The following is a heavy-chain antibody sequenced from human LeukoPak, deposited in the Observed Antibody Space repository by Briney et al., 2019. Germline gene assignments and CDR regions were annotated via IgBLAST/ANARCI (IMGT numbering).Heavy chain of an antibody. J-gene: IGHJ5*02. CDR2: IYYSGST. CDR1: GGSISSSSYY. Sequence: PSETLSLTCAVSGGSISSSSYYWGWIRQPPGKGLEWIGSIYYSGSTYYNPSLKSRVTISVDTSKNQFSLQLNSVTPEDTAVYYCASEKAAGRGGYNWSDPWGQGTLVTVSS. V-gene: IGHV4-39*01. CDR3: ASEKAAGRGGYNWSDP. D-gene: IGHD6-13*01.